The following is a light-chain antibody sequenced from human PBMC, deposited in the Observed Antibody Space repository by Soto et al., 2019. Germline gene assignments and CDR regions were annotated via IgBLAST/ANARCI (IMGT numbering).Light chain of an antibody. V-gene: IGKV3-20*01. J-gene: IGKJ2*01. Sequence: EIVLTQSPGTLSLSPGERATLSCRARQSVSSSYLAWYQQNTGQAPRLLIYGASSRATGSTDRISGSESGTSFTHTISRLEREEFAVYYCQQYGSSPNPFGQGTKLEI. CDR3: QQYGSSPNP. CDR1: QSVSSSY. CDR2: GAS.